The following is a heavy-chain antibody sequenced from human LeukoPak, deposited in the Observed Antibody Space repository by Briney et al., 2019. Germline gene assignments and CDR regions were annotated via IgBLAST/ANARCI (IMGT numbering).Heavy chain of an antibody. Sequence: GGTLRLSCAASGFTFSRNGMTWVRQAPGKGLEWVSAISGSGGSTYYADSVKGRFTISRDNSKNTLYLQMNSLRADDTALYYCAKSGSYSMPYYFDYWGQGTLVTVSS. CDR3: AKSGSYSMPYYFDY. D-gene: IGHD1-26*01. V-gene: IGHV3-23*01. CDR2: ISGSGGST. J-gene: IGHJ4*02. CDR1: GFTFSRNG.